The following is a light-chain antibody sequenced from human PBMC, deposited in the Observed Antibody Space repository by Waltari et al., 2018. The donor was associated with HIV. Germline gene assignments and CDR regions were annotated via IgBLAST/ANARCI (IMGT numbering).Light chain of an antibody. J-gene: IGKJ5*01. Sequence: LSLSPGERATLSCRASQSVSTYLAWYQQRRGQAPRLLIYDASNRATGIPARFSGSGSGTDFTLTISSLEPEDFAVYYCQQRSDWVTFGQGTRLEIK. V-gene: IGKV3-11*01. CDR2: DAS. CDR3: QQRSDWVT. CDR1: QSVSTY.